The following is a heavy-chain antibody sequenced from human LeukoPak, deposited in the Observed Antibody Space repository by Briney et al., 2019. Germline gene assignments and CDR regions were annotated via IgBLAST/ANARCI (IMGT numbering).Heavy chain of an antibody. CDR3: ARDAGYCSGGSCFYGMDV. Sequence: GGSLRPSCAASGFTFSSYGMHWVRQAPGKGLEWVAVIWYDGSNKYYADSVKGRFTIPRDNSKNTLYLQMNSLRAEDTAVYYCARDAGYCSGGSCFYGMDVWGQGTTVTVSS. V-gene: IGHV3-33*01. CDR2: IWYDGSNK. CDR1: GFTFSSYG. J-gene: IGHJ6*02. D-gene: IGHD2-15*01.